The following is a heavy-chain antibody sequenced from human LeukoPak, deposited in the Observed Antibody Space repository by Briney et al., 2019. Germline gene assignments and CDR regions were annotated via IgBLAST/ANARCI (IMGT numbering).Heavy chain of an antibody. V-gene: IGHV3-21*01. CDR2: ISSTSSYI. CDR3: ARGYLYYFDY. CDR1: GFTFSSYS. J-gene: IGHJ4*02. D-gene: IGHD3-16*02. Sequence: PGGSLRLSCAASGFTFSSYSMNWVRRAPGKGLECVSSISSTSSYIYYADSVKGRFTISRDNAKNSLYLQMNSLRAEDTAVYYCARGYLYYFDYWGQGTLVTVSS.